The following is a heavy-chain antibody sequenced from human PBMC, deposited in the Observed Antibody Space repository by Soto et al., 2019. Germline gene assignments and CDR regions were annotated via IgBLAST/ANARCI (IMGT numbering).Heavy chain of an antibody. J-gene: IGHJ6*02. CDR3: ARDPPAMVRGVILYGMDV. CDR2: ISYDGSNK. CDR1: GFTFGSYA. D-gene: IGHD3-10*01. Sequence: QVQLVESGGGVVQPGRSLRLSCAASGFTFGSYAMHWVRQAPGKGLEWVAVISYDGSNKYYADSVKGRFTISRDNSKNPLDLQMNSLRAEDTAVYYCARDPPAMVRGVILYGMDVWGQGTTVTVSS. V-gene: IGHV3-30-3*01.